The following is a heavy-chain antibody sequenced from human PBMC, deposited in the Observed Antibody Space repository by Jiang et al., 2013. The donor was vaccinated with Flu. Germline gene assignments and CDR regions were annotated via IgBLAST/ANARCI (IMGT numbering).Heavy chain of an antibody. Sequence: LLKPSETLSLTCAVYGGSFSGYYWSWIRQPPGKGRGVDWGKYNHSGSTNYNPSLKSRVTISVDTSKNQFSLKLSSVTAADTAVYYCARGRIAVAKGRDPHSRFNTYYYFDYWGQGTLVTVSS. V-gene: IGHV4-34*01. D-gene: IGHD6-19*01. CDR2: YNHSGST. CDR3: ARGRIAVAKGRDPHSRFNTYYYFDY. CDR1: GGSFSGYY. J-gene: IGHJ4*02.